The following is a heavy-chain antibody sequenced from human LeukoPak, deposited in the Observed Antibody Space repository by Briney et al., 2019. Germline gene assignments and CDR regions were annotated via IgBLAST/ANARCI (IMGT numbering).Heavy chain of an antibody. CDR3: ARDGKQRWLQLFVRDDAFDI. Sequence: SETLSLTCAVYGGSFSGYYWSWIRQPPGKGLEWIGEINHSGSTNYNPSLKRRVTMSVDTSKNQFSLKLSSVTAADTAVYYCARDGKQRWLQLFVRDDAFDIWGQGTMVTVSS. CDR1: GGSFSGYY. V-gene: IGHV4-34*01. D-gene: IGHD5-24*01. J-gene: IGHJ3*02. CDR2: INHSGST.